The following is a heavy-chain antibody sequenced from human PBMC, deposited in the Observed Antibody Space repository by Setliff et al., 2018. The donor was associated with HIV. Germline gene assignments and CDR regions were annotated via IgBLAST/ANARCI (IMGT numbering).Heavy chain of an antibody. V-gene: IGHV3-48*03. D-gene: IGHD6-19*01. CDR2: IGGHGSII. Sequence: PGGSLRLSCAASGLIFSSYEMNWVRQAPGKGLEWISFIGGHGSIIHYADSVKGRFTISRDNAKNSVYLQMHSLKADDTAVYYCARDVAVAGTEFWGQGTLVTVSS. J-gene: IGHJ4*02. CDR3: ARDVAVAGTEF. CDR1: GLIFSSYE.